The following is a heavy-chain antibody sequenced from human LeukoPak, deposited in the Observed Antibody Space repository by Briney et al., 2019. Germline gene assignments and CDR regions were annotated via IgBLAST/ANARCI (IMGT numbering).Heavy chain of an antibody. CDR2: KRYDGSNK. V-gene: IGHV3-30*02. D-gene: IGHD3-3*01. CDR3: ANTGVATFDY. J-gene: IGHJ4*02. CDR1: GFIFSSYG. Sequence: GGSLRLSSAASGFIFSSYGMHWLRQAPGKGLEWVAFKRYDGSNKYYADSVKGRFTISRDNSKNTLYLEMNSLRTNDTAVYYCANTGVATFDYWGQGTLVTVSS.